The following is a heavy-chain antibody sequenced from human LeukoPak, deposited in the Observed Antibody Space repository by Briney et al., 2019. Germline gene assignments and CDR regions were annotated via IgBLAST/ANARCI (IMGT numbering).Heavy chain of an antibody. CDR3: ARDKIVGASKFDY. CDR1: GFTFSNYW. CDR2: IKQDESQK. V-gene: IGHV3-7*01. D-gene: IGHD1-26*01. Sequence: GGSLRLSCAVSGFTFSNYWMSWVRQAPGKGLEWVAHIKQDESQKYYVDSVKGRFTISRDNAKNSLYLQMNSLRAEDTAIYYCARDKIVGASKFDYWGQGTLVTVSS. J-gene: IGHJ4*02.